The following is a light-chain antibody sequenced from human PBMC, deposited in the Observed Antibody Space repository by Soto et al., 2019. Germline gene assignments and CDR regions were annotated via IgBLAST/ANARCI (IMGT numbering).Light chain of an antibody. J-gene: IGKJ1*01. CDR2: GAS. V-gene: IGKV3-15*01. CDR3: QLYNNWPPWT. CDR1: QSVSSN. Sequence: EIVMTQSPATLSVSPGERATLSCRASQSVSSNLAWYQQKPGQAPRLLIYGASTRATGIPARFSCSGSGTEFTRTISSLQSEDLAVYYCQLYNNWPPWTFGQGTKVEIK.